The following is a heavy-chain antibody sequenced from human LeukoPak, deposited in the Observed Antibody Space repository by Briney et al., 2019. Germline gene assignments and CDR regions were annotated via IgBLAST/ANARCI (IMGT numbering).Heavy chain of an antibody. J-gene: IGHJ4*02. V-gene: IGHV3-23*01. CDR2: ISGSGGST. Sequence: GGSLRLSCAASGFTFSNYAMSWVRQAPGEGLEWVSAISGSGGSTYYADSVKGRFTISRDNCKNTLFLQMNSLRAEDTAVYYCAREGPRGNSQFDYWGQGTLVTVSS. D-gene: IGHD2/OR15-2a*01. CDR3: AREGPRGNSQFDY. CDR1: GFTFSNYA.